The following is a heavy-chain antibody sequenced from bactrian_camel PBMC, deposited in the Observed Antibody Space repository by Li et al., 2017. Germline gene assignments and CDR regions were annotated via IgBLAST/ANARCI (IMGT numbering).Heavy chain of an antibody. CDR2: INSAGGST. CDR3: VRDLGTTGWYFDN. J-gene: IGHJ6*01. CDR1: EYIYSSSIC. V-gene: IGHV3S40*01. D-gene: IGHD5*01. Sequence: VQLVESGGGSVQAGGSLRLSCVVSEYIYSSSICMGWFRQAPGKGLEWVSTINSAGGSTYYADSVKGRFTISRDNAKNTVYLQMNSVKPEDTAVYYCVRDLGTTGWYFDNWGQGTQVTVS.